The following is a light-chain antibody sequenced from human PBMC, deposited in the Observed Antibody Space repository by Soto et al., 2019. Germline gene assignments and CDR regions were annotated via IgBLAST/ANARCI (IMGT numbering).Light chain of an antibody. CDR1: QNIHIN. J-gene: IGKJ2*01. CDR3: QQYETWPRT. Sequence: AMTQFPATLSVSPGDTATLSCTSSQNIHINLAWYQPKHGQAPTLLIYGVSARAPGVPASFSGTGSGTDFTLTIRSLQSEDFGIYYCQQYETWPRTFGQGTKVAIQ. CDR2: GVS. V-gene: IGKV3-15*01.